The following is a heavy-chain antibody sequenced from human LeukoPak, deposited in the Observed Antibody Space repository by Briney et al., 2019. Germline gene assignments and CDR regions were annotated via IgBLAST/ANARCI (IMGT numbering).Heavy chain of an antibody. CDR3: ARAVAGCLWY. Sequence: SETLSLTCAVYGGSFSCYYSSWIRQPPGKGLEWMGEINHRGSTNYNPSPKSRVTISVDTSKNQFSLKLSSVTAADTAVYYCARAVAGCLWYWGQGTLVTVSS. V-gene: IGHV4-34*01. J-gene: IGHJ4*02. CDR1: GGSFSCYY. D-gene: IGHD6-19*01. CDR2: INHRGST.